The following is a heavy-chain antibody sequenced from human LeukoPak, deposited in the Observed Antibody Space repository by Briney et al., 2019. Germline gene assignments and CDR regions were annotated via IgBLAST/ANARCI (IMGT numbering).Heavy chain of an antibody. J-gene: IGHJ4*02. D-gene: IGHD2-21*02. Sequence: SVKVSCKASGGTFSSYAISWVRQAPGQGLEWMGGIIPIFGTANYAQKFQGRVTITADKSTSTAYMELSSLRSEDTAVYYCARDVCGGDCGPNFDYGGQGTLVTVSS. V-gene: IGHV1-69*06. CDR2: IIPIFGTA. CDR3: ARDVCGGDCGPNFDY. CDR1: GGTFSSYA.